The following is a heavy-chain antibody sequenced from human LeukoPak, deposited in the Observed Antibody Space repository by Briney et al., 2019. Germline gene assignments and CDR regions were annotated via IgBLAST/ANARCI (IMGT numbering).Heavy chain of an antibody. CDR2: ISSSSSTI. J-gene: IGHJ4*02. Sequence: GGSLRLSCAASGFTFSSYSMNWVRQAPGKGLEWVSHISSSSSTIYYADSVKGRFTISRDNAKNSLYLQMNSLRAEDTAVYYCARDGPSSSWYPLYYFDYWGQGTLVTVSS. CDR1: GFTFSSYS. D-gene: IGHD6-13*01. CDR3: ARDGPSSSWYPLYYFDY. V-gene: IGHV3-48*04.